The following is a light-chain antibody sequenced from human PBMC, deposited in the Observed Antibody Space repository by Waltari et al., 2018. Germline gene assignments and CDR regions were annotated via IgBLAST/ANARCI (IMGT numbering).Light chain of an antibody. Sequence: DIVITQSPDSLSVSLGERATINCKSGQSVLYNSNYQNYLAWYQQKPGQPPKLLISWASTRESGVPDRFSGSGSGTDFTLTISSLQAEDVAVYYCQQYYSARTFGQGTKVEIK. CDR3: QQYYSART. CDR1: QSVLYNSNYQNY. J-gene: IGKJ1*01. CDR2: WAS. V-gene: IGKV4-1*01.